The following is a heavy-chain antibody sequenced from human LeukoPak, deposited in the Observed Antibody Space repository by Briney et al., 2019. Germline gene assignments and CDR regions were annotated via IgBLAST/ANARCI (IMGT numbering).Heavy chain of an antibody. CDR2: INHSGST. CDR3: ARGGRYNWFDP. J-gene: IGHJ5*02. V-gene: IGHV4-34*01. D-gene: IGHD1-14*01. Sequence: SETLSLTCAVYGGSFSGYYWSWIRQPPGKGLEWIGEINHSGSTNYNPSLKSRVTISVDTSKNQFSLKLSSVTAAGTAVYYCARGGRYNWFDPWGQGTLVTVSS. CDR1: GGSFSGYY.